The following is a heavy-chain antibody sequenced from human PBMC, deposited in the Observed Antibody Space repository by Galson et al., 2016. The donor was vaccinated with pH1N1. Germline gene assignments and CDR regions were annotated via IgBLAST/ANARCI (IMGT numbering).Heavy chain of an antibody. CDR3: TRARYNLLTGYLIDY. CDR1: GFSFGDYA. D-gene: IGHD3-9*01. CDR2: IRSKVYGGTT. Sequence: SLRLSCAASGFSFGDYAMSWVRQAPGKGLEWVGLIRSKVYGGTTEYAASVKGRFTILRDDSKYIAYLQMNSLRTEDTDVYFCTRARYNLLTGYLIDYWGQGTLVTVSS. V-gene: IGHV3-49*04. J-gene: IGHJ4*02.